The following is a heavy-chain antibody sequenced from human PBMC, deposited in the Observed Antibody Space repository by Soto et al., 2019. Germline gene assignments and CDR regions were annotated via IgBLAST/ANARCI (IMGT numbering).Heavy chain of an antibody. V-gene: IGHV3-23*01. CDR3: ARDYTVAADPSSVILFDY. CDR1: GFTFNQYA. D-gene: IGHD2-15*01. J-gene: IGHJ4*02. CDR2: IIANGGT. Sequence: EVQVLESGGGLVQRGGSLTLSCAASGFTFNQYAMRWVRQAAGKGLQWVSIIIANGGTYYADSVKGRFTISRDNSKNTVYLQMSNLRVADTAIYYCARDYTVAADPSSVILFDYWGQGALVTLSS.